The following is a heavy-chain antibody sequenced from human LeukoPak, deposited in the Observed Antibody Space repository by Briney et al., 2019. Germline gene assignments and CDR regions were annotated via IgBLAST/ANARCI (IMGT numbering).Heavy chain of an antibody. D-gene: IGHD3-10*01. J-gene: IGHJ6*03. V-gene: IGHV3-21*01. CDR3: ARDRDYYGSGNYGYMDV. Sequence: GGSLRLSCAASGFTFSSYSMNWVRQAPGKGLEWVSSITSSSSYIYYADSVKGRFTISRDNAKNSLYLQMNSLRAEDTAVYYCARDRDYYGSGNYGYMDVWGKGTTVTISS. CDR1: GFTFSSYS. CDR2: ITSSSSYI.